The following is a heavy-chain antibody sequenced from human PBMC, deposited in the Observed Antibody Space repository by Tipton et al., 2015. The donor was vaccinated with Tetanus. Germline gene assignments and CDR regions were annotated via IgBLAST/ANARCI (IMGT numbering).Heavy chain of an antibody. CDR2: IYDNGTT. J-gene: IGHJ3*01. V-gene: IGHV4-59*01. D-gene: IGHD3/OR15-3a*01. CDR1: GGSISGYY. CDR3: ARRIQVFGPAILDASDL. Sequence: TLSLTCTVAGGSISGYYWTWIRQPPGKGLEWIGYIYDNGTTSYSPSLKSRVIISVDKSKNQLSLKLGSVTAEDTAIYYCARRIQVFGPAILDASDLWAQGTMVIVSS.